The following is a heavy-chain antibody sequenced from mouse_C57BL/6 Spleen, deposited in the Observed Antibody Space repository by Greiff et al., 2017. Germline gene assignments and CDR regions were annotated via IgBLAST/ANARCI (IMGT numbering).Heavy chain of an antibody. J-gene: IGHJ4*01. Sequence: EVHLVESGGGLVKPGGSLKLSCAASGFTFSDYGMHWVRQAPEKGLEWVAYISSGSSTIYYADTVKGRFTISRDNAKNTLFLQMTSLRSEDTAMYYCARRTFYGNYDYYAMDYWGQGTSVTVSS. CDR2: ISSGSSTI. CDR1: GFTFSDYG. CDR3: ARRTFYGNYDYYAMDY. V-gene: IGHV5-17*01. D-gene: IGHD2-1*01.